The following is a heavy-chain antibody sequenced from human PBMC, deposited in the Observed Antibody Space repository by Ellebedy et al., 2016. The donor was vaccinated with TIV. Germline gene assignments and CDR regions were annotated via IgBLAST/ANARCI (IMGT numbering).Heavy chain of an antibody. D-gene: IGHD2-15*01. CDR1: GYIFTGYF. Sequence: AASVKVSCKTSGYIFTGYFIHWVRQAPGHGLEWMGWINPDSGGASSAQNFQGRVTMTRDTSISTAYMELNRLTSNDTAVDYCAKDLGYCSGGDCYSKFDYWGQGTLVAVSS. V-gene: IGHV1-2*02. CDR3: AKDLGYCSGGDCYSKFDY. J-gene: IGHJ4*02. CDR2: INPDSGGA.